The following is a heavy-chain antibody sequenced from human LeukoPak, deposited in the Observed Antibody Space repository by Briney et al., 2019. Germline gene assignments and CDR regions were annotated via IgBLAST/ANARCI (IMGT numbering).Heavy chain of an antibody. Sequence: ASVKVSCKASGYTFTSYDINWVRQAPGQGLEWMGWVNPKSGNTGYKQKFQARVTITRDTSITTAYMELSSLTSDDTAVYYCARDHMTTATRGDYWGQGTLVTVSS. V-gene: IGHV1-8*03. CDR3: ARDHMTTATRGDY. CDR1: GYTFTSYD. CDR2: VNPKSGNT. D-gene: IGHD4-17*01. J-gene: IGHJ4*02.